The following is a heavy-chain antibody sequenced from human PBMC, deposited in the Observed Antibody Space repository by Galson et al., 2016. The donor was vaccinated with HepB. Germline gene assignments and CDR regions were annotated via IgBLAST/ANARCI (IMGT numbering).Heavy chain of an antibody. Sequence: SLRLSCAVSGFTFTTYWMYWVRQAPGKGLVWVSRINSDGSNTNYADSVKGRFTVSRDNAKNTLYLQMNSLRVEDTAVYYCARHYDSLDYWGQGTLVTVSS. D-gene: IGHD3-3*01. CDR2: INSDGSNT. J-gene: IGHJ4*02. CDR3: ARHYDSLDY. V-gene: IGHV3-74*01. CDR1: GFTFTTYW.